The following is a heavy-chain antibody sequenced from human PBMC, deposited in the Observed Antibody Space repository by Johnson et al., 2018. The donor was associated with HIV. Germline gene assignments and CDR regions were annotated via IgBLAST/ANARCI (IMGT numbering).Heavy chain of an antibody. CDR2: IRSKAYGGKT. CDR3: TREGTTIGAVIDAFDI. J-gene: IGHJ3*02. CDR1: GFTFGEYT. V-gene: IGHV3-49*04. D-gene: IGHD3-22*01. Sequence: VQLVESGGGFVQPGRSLRLSCTASGFTFGEYTMSWVRQAPGKGLEWVSFIRSKAYGGKTAYATSVQGRFTILIDDSKRIVYRQMNSLKTEDTAVYYCTREGTTIGAVIDAFDIWGQGTMVTVSS.